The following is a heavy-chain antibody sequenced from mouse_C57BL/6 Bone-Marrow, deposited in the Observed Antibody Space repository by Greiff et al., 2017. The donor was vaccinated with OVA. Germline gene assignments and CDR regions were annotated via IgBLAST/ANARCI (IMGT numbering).Heavy chain of an antibody. V-gene: IGHV7-1*01. Sequence: EVQLMESGGGLVQSGRSLRLSCATSGFTFSDFYMEWVRQAPGKGLEWIAASRNKANDYTTEYSASVKGRFIVSRDTSQSILYLQMNALRAEDTAIYYCARDAGSSYHYYAMDYWGQGTSVTVSS. D-gene: IGHD1-1*01. CDR2: SRNKANDYTT. CDR1: GFTFSDFY. CDR3: ARDAGSSYHYYAMDY. J-gene: IGHJ4*01.